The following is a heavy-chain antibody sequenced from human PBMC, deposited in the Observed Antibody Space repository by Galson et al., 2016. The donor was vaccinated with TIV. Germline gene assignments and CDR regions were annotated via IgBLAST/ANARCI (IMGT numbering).Heavy chain of an antibody. D-gene: IGHD2-21*01. CDR2: AHYSGST. V-gene: IGHV4-59*11. CDR1: GGSISSHY. J-gene: IGHJ3*01. Sequence: LTCSVSGGSISSHYWSWIRQPPGKGLEWIGSAHYSGSTYYNPSLKSRVTISIDRSKNQFSLNLGSVTAVDTAVYYCAREGVPLSGDSPTSAFDVWGQGTMVTVSS. CDR3: AREGVPLSGDSPTSAFDV.